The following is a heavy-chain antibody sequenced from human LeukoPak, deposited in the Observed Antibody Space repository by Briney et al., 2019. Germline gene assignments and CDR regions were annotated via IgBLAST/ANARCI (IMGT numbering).Heavy chain of an antibody. CDR3: AKARAFLTGTTLCYFDF. CDR2: IYHSGST. V-gene: IGHV4-38-2*02. CDR1: GYSISSGYY. J-gene: IGHJ4*02. Sequence: SETLSLTCTVSGYSISSGYYWGWIRQPPGKGLEWIGSIYHSGSTYYNPSLKSRVTISVDTSKNQFSLKLSSLTSADPAVYYLAKARAFLTGTTLCYFDFWGQGTLVTVSS. D-gene: IGHD1-7*01.